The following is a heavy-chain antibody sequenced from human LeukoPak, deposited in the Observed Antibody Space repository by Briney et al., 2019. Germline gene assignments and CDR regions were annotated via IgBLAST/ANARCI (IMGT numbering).Heavy chain of an antibody. CDR1: GGSISSSSGY. V-gene: IGHV4-39*01. CDR3: ARHPSSYSSFDY. CDR2: IYYSGGT. J-gene: IGHJ4*02. D-gene: IGHD2-21*01. Sequence: SETLSLTCTVSGGSISSSSGYWGWIGQPPGKGLVWIGSIYYSGGTYYNPSLKSRVTISVDTPTNQFFLKLSSVTAADTAVYFCARHPSSYSSFDYWGQGTLVTVSS.